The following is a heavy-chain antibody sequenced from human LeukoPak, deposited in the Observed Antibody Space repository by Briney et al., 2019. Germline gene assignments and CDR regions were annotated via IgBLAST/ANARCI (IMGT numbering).Heavy chain of an antibody. CDR1: GFSFSYSG. J-gene: IGHJ4*02. CDR2: ISSSSSYI. CDR3: ARLIEADY. D-gene: IGHD3-22*01. Sequence: GRSLRLSCAASGFSFSYSGMHWVRQAPGKGLEWVSSISSSSSYIYYADSVKGRFTISRDNAKNSLYLQMNSLRAEDTAVYYCARLIEADYWGQGTLVTVSS. V-gene: IGHV3-21*01.